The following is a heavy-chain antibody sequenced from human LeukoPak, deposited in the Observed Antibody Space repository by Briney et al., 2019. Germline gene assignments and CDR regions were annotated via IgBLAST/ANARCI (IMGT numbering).Heavy chain of an antibody. CDR2: IYSGGTT. J-gene: IGHJ4*02. CDR3: ARRGDGGRSFDL. V-gene: IGHV3-53*01. Sequence: GGSLRLSCAASGFTVSSNYMSWVRQAPGKGLEWVSLIYSGGTTYYADTVKGRFTISRDNSKNTLYLQMNSLRAEDTAVYYCARRGDGGRSFDLWGQGTLVTVSS. D-gene: IGHD4-23*01. CDR1: GFTVSSNY.